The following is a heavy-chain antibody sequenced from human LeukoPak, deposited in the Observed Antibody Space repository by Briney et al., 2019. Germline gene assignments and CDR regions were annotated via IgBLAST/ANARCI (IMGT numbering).Heavy chain of an antibody. CDR3: ARGRIQLWKFYYYYGMDV. J-gene: IGHJ6*02. D-gene: IGHD5-18*01. CDR1: GFTFSSYG. V-gene: IGHV3-30*03. CDR2: ISYDGSNK. Sequence: GGSLRLSCAASGFTFSSYGMHWVRQAPGKGLEWVAVISYDGSNKYYADSVKGRFTISRDNSKNTLYLQMNSLRAEDTAVYYCARGRIQLWKFYYYYGMDVWGQGTTVTVSS.